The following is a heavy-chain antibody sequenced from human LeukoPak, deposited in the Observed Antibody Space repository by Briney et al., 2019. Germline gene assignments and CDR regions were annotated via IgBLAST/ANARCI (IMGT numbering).Heavy chain of an antibody. CDR1: GFTFSSYG. J-gene: IGHJ4*02. D-gene: IGHD5-24*01. CDR2: ISYDGSNK. Sequence: GGSLRLSCAASGFTFSSYGMHWVRQAPGKGLEWVAVISYDGSNKYYADSVKGRFTISRDNSKNTLYLQMNSLRAEDTAVYYCARDVEMATIRPDFDYWGQGTLVTVSS. V-gene: IGHV3-30*03. CDR3: ARDVEMATIRPDFDY.